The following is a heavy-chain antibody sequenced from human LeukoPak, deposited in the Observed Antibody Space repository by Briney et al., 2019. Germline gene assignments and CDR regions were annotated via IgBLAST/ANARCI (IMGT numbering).Heavy chain of an antibody. D-gene: IGHD2-15*01. J-gene: IGHJ6*03. CDR2: INPNSGGT. V-gene: IGHV1-2*02. Sequence: ASVKVSCKASGYTFTGYYMHWVRQAPGQGLEWMGWINPNSGGTNYAQKFQGRVTMTRDTSISTAYMELSRLRTDDTAVYYCARVRKPVAGVDGYMDVWGKGTTVTVSS. CDR3: ARVRKPVAGVDGYMDV. CDR1: GYTFTGYY.